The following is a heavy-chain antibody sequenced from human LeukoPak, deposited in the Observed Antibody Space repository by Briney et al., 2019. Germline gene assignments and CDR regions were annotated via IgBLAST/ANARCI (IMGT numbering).Heavy chain of an antibody. V-gene: IGHV3-33*01. CDR2: IWYDGSNK. D-gene: IGHD6-19*01. CDR3: ARETAGYFDL. J-gene: IGHJ2*01. CDR1: GFTFSSYG. Sequence: GGSLRLSCAASGFTFSSYGMHWVRQAPGKGLEWVAVIWYDGSNKYYADSVKGRFTISRDNSKITLYLQMNSLRAEDTAVYYCARETAGYFDLWGRGTLVTVSS.